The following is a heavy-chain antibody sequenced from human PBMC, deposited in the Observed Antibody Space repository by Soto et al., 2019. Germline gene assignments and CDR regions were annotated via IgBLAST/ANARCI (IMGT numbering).Heavy chain of an antibody. D-gene: IGHD3-22*01. CDR3: ARDLSDYYDSSGYPSGY. Sequence: GGSLRLSCAASGFTFSDYYMSWIRQAPGKGLEWVSYISNSGSTKFYADSVTGRFTISRDNAKNSLYLQMNSLRAEDTAVYYCARDLSDYYDSSGYPSGYWGQGTLVTVSS. CDR1: GFTFSDYY. V-gene: IGHV3-11*04. J-gene: IGHJ4*02. CDR2: ISNSGSTK.